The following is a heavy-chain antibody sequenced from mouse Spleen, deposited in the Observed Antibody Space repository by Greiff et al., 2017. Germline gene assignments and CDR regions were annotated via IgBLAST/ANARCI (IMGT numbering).Heavy chain of an antibody. V-gene: IGHV5-6*01. D-gene: IGHD4-1*01. CDR3: ARRDNWDNWYFDV. CDR2: ISSGGSYT. J-gene: IGHJ1*03. Sequence: EVQLQESGGDLVKPGGSLKLSCAASGFTFSSYGMSWVRQTPDKRLEWVATISSGGSYTYYPDSVKGRFTISRDNAKNTLYLQMSSLKSEDTAMYYCARRDNWDNWYFDVWGTGTTVTVSS. CDR1: GFTFSSYG.